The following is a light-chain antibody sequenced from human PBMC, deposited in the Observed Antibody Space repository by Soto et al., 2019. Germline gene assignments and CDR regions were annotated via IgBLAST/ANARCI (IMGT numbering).Light chain of an antibody. J-gene: IGKJ1*01. CDR3: QQYNSFPLR. CDR1: QDISGW. Sequence: DIQMTQSPSSVSASVGDRVTITCRASQDISGWLAWYQQKPGKAPKVLIYKASTLKSGVPSRFSGSGSGTEFTLTISSLQPDDFATYYCQQYNSFPLRFGQGTKVEIK. V-gene: IGKV1-5*03. CDR2: KAS.